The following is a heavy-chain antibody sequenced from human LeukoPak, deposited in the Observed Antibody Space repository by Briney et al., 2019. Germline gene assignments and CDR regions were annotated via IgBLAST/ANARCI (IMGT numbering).Heavy chain of an antibody. CDR3: ARVGVTMIVPRLTPDYFDY. J-gene: IGHJ4*02. Sequence: SQTLSLTCTVSGGSISSGSCYWSWIRQPAGKGLEWIGRIYTSGSTNYNPSLKSRVTISVDKSKNQFSLKLSSVTAADTAVYYCARVGVTMIVPRLTPDYFDYWGQGTLVTVSS. D-gene: IGHD3-22*01. V-gene: IGHV4-61*02. CDR2: IYTSGST. CDR1: GGSISSGSCY.